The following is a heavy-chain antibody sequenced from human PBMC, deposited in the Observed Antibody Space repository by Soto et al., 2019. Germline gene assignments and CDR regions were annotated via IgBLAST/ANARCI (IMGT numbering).Heavy chain of an antibody. V-gene: IGHV3-9*01. CDR1: GFTFDNYA. J-gene: IGHJ4*02. CDR2: ISWNSNTI. Sequence: GWSLRLACASAGFTFDNYAMHWLQREPWKCLEWVSGISWNSNTIAYADSVKCLFTISRDNDKNSLYLQMNSLRAEDTAFYYCAKDTGPNWGRRTLVTVSS. CDR3: AKDTGPN.